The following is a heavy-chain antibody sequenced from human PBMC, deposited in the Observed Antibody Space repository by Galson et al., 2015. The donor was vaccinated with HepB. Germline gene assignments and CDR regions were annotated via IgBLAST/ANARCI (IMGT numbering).Heavy chain of an antibody. CDR1: GGPLRGYY. CDR2: IDHSGDT. Sequence: TLSLTCAVYGGPLRGYYWSWIRQSPGKGPEWIGQIDHSGDTNYHPSLKSRVSLSVDTSKNQYSLKVNSVTAADTGLYYCARCGGRSFGYRYFDSWGQGTPVTVSS. CDR3: ARCGGRSFGYRYFDS. J-gene: IGHJ4*02. D-gene: IGHD5-18*01. V-gene: IGHV4-34*01.